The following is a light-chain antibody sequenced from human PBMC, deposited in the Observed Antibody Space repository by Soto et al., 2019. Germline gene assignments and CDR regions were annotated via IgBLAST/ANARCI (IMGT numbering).Light chain of an antibody. V-gene: IGLV2-23*03. CDR2: EGS. J-gene: IGLJ1*01. Sequence: QSALTQPASVSGSPRQSITISCTGTNSDVGSYNLVSWFQQHPGKAPKLVIYEGSKRPSGVSDRFSGSKSGNTASLTISGLQADDEADYYCCSYAGSSNVFGTGTKLTVL. CDR1: NSDVGSYNL. CDR3: CSYAGSSNV.